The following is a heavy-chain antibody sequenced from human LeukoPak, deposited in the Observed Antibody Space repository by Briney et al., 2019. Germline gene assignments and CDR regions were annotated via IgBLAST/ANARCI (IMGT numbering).Heavy chain of an antibody. J-gene: IGHJ4*02. CDR2: ISYDGSDK. CDR1: GFTFRSYA. Sequence: GGSLRLSCAASGFTFRSYAMHWVRQAPGKGLEWVAVISYDGSDKYYADTVKGRFTISRDNSKNTLYLQVNSLRAEDTAVYYCARDLRHQLLYCLDYWGQGTLVTVSS. CDR3: ARDLRHQLLYCLDY. D-gene: IGHD2-2*02. V-gene: IGHV3-30*04.